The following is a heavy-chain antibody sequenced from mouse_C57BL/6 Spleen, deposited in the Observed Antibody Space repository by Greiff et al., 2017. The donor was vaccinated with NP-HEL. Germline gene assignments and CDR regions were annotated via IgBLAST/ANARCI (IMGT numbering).Heavy chain of an antibody. D-gene: IGHD1-1*01. CDR3: ARGRHYYGRSYVRPYAMDY. J-gene: IGHJ4*01. V-gene: IGHV1-9*01. Sequence: QVQLKESGAELMKPGASVKLSCKATGYTFTGYWIEWVKQRPGHGLEWIGEILPGSGSTNYNEKFKGKATFTADTSSNTAYMQLSSLTTEDSAIYYCARGRHYYGRSYVRPYAMDYWGQGTSVTVSS. CDR1: GYTFTGYW. CDR2: ILPGSGST.